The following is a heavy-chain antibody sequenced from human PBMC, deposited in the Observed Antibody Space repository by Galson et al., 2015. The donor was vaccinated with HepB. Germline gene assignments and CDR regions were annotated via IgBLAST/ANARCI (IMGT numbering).Heavy chain of an antibody. CDR3: AKEGRNGYFGVYGGFDV. V-gene: IGHV3-23*01. CDR1: GSTFRSYA. D-gene: IGHD3-22*01. J-gene: IGHJ3*01. CDR2: ISESDGNT. Sequence: SLRLSGAASGSTFRSYAMTWVRQAPGRGLDWVSSISESDGNTYYTASVKGRFTISRDNSKNTLFLQMKSLRVEDTAVYFCAKEGRNGYFGVYGGFDVWGHGTLVTVSS.